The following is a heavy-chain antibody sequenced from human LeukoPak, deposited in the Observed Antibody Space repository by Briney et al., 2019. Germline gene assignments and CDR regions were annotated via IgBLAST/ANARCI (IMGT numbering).Heavy chain of an antibody. D-gene: IGHD3-10*01. Sequence: PSETLSLTCTVSGGSISSYYWSWIRQPAGKGLEWIGRIYTSGSTNYNPSLKSRVTMSVDTSKNQFSLRLSSVTAADTAVYYCARELWFGERAPDAFDIWGQGTMVTVSS. CDR3: ARELWFGERAPDAFDI. V-gene: IGHV4-4*07. CDR1: GGSISSYY. J-gene: IGHJ3*02. CDR2: IYTSGST.